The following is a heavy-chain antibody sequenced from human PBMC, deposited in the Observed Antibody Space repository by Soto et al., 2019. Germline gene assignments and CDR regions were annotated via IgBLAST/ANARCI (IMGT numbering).Heavy chain of an antibody. Sequence: GGSLRLSCAASGFIFKRYSMNWVRQAPGKGLEWVSSISSTTNYIYYGDSMKGRFTISRDNAKNSLYLEMNSLRAEDTAVYYCARESEDLTSNFDYWGQGTLVTVSS. CDR1: GFIFKRYS. CDR2: ISSTTNYI. V-gene: IGHV3-21*06. J-gene: IGHJ4*02. CDR3: ARESEDLTSNFDY.